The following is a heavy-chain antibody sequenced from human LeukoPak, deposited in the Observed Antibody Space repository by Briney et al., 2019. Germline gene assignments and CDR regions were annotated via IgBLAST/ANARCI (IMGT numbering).Heavy chain of an antibody. CDR1: GFTFSSYS. CDR3: ARDRNYYDSSGYYDAFDI. D-gene: IGHD3-22*01. Sequence: GGSLRLSCAASGFTFSSYSMNWVRQAPGKGLEWVSYISSSSSTIYYADSVKGRSTISRDNAKNSLYLQMDSLRAEDTAAYYCARDRNYYDSSGYYDAFDIWGQGTRVTVSS. V-gene: IGHV3-48*01. J-gene: IGHJ3*02. CDR2: ISSSSSTI.